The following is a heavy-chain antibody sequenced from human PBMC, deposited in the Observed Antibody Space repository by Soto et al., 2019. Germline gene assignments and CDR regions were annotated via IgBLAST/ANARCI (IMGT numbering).Heavy chain of an antibody. Sequence: QVQLQESGPGLVKPSQTLSLTCTVSGGSISSGDYYWSWIRQPPGKGLEWIGYIYYSGSTYYNPSLKSRXTIXVXXXKNQFSLXXXXVXXAXTAVYYCAIXXGNSVYFDYWGQGTLVTVSS. CDR3: AIXXGNSVYFDY. V-gene: IGHV4-30-4*01. CDR1: GGSISSGDYY. CDR2: IYYSGST. J-gene: IGHJ4*02. D-gene: IGHD2-21*02.